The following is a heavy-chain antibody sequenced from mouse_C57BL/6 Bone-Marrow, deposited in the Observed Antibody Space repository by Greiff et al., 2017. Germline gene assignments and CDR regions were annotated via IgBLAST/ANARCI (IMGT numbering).Heavy chain of an antibody. CDR3: ARWFITTPHFDY. CDR1: GYTFTSYW. CDR2: IDPSDSYT. J-gene: IGHJ2*01. D-gene: IGHD1-1*01. V-gene: IGHV1-69*01. Sequence: QVQLQQPGAELVMPGASVKLSCKASGYTFTSYWMHWVKQRPGQGLEWIGEIDPSDSYTNYNQKFKGKSTLTVDKSSSTAYMQLSSLTSEDSAVYYGARWFITTPHFDYGGQGTTLTVSS.